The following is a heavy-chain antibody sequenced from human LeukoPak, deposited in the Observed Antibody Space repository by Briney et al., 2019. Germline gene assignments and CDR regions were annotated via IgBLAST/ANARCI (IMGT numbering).Heavy chain of an antibody. CDR3: AKDISYCSSTSCPGGAFDY. Sequence: GGSLRLSCAASGFTFDDYAMHWVRQAPGKGLEWVSGISWNSGSIGYADSVKGRFTISRDNAKNSLYLQMNSLRAEDTALYYYAKDISYCSSTSCPGGAFDYWGQGTLVTVSS. D-gene: IGHD2-2*01. V-gene: IGHV3-9*01. CDR1: GFTFDDYA. CDR2: ISWNSGSI. J-gene: IGHJ4*02.